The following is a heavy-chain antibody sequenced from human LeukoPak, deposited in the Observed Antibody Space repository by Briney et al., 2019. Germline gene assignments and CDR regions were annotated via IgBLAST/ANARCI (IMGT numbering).Heavy chain of an antibody. D-gene: IGHD4-23*01. Sequence: SGTLSLTCTVSGGSISSYYWNWIRQPPGKGLEWIGYIYTSGSTNYNPSHKSRVTITVDTSKNQFSLKLSCVTAADTAVYCCASQTTVVTGDAFDIWGQGTMVTVSS. CDR2: IYTSGST. V-gene: IGHV4-4*09. CDR3: ASQTTVVTGDAFDI. CDR1: GGSISSYY. J-gene: IGHJ3*02.